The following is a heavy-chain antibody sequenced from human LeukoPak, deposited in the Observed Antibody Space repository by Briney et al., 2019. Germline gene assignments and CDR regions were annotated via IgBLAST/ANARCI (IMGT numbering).Heavy chain of an antibody. CDR2: IYHRGST. V-gene: IGHV4-59*12. D-gene: IGHD3-10*01. CDR1: GGSINSYY. Sequence: SETLSLTCTVSGGSINSYYWSWIRQPPGKGLEWIGYIYHRGSTNYNSSLKSRVSISVDTSKNQFSLKLSSVTATDTAVYYCARDGSGMGGDYWGQGTLVTVSS. J-gene: IGHJ4*02. CDR3: ARDGSGMGGDY.